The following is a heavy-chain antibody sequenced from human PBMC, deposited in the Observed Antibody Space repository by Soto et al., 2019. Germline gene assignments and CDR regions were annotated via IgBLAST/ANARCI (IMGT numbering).Heavy chain of an antibody. CDR2: IFSNNER. J-gene: IGHJ6*02. CDR3: ARLDPDSSAYSSAYYHSLDV. CDR1: GFSLTTGRMG. V-gene: IGHV2-26*03. Sequence: QVTLKESGPVLVKATETLTLTCSISGFSLTTGRMGVSWIRQPPGKALEWLAHIFSNNERSYSTPLQHRLSISANTSKGQAFVTMTTGGPADTGTYFSARLDPDSSAYSSAYYHSLDVWAQGASVTVS. D-gene: IGHD3-9*01.